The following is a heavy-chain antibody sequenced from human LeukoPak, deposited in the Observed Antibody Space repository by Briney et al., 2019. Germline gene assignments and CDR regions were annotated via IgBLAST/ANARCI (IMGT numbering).Heavy chain of an antibody. CDR1: GGTFKTYA. Sequence: ASVKVSCKASGGTFKTYAITWVRQAPGQGLECMWGIIPIFGTPNYAQKFQGRVTITADESTSTAYMQLGSLRSEDTAVYYCASSETDIELVQSVLHIRDVPQEGKSSNWYGLAYRGQGALVTVSS. CDR3: ASSETDIELVQSVLHIRDVPQEGKSSNWYGLAY. CDR2: IIPIFGTP. V-gene: IGHV1-69*13. J-gene: IGHJ4*02. D-gene: IGHD6-13*01.